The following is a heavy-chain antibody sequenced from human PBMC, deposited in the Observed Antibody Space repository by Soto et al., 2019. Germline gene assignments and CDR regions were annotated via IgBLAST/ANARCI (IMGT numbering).Heavy chain of an antibody. CDR3: ARDRPGMVRGVNSDAFDI. V-gene: IGHV1-18*01. CDR1: GYTFTSYG. Sequence: QVQLVQSGAEVKKPGASVKVSCKASGYTFTSYGISWVRQAPGQGLEWMGWISAYNGNTNYAQKLQGRVTMTTDTSTSTAYMELRSLRSDDTAVYYCARDRPGMVRGVNSDAFDIWGQGTMVTVSS. J-gene: IGHJ3*02. D-gene: IGHD3-10*01. CDR2: ISAYNGNT.